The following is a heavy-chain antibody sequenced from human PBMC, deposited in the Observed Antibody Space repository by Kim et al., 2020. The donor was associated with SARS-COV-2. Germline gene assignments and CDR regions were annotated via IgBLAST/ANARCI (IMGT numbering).Heavy chain of an antibody. J-gene: IGHJ4*02. CDR1: GYTFTSYG. CDR3: ARNRSPQLWFDY. D-gene: IGHD5-18*01. CDR2: ISAYNGNT. V-gene: IGHV1-18*01. Sequence: ASVNVSCKASGYTFTSYGISWVRQAPGQGLEWMGWISAYNGNTNYAQKLQGRVTMTTDTSTSTAYMELRSLRSDDTAVYYCARNRSPQLWFDYWGQGTLVTVSS.